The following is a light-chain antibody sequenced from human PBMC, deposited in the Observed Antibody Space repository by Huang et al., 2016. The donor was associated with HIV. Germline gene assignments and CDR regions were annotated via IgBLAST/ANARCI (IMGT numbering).Light chain of an antibody. CDR2: YAS. J-gene: IGKJ2*01. CDR3: HQSRSFPYT. CDR1: QSIGNR. Sequence: DIVLTQSPDFQSVTPKEKVTITCRASQSIGNRLHWYQQKPGQSPILLIKYASQSISGVPSRFSGSGFGTDFTLTINSLESEDVATYYCHQSRSFPYTFGQGTRLEIK. V-gene: IGKV6-21*02.